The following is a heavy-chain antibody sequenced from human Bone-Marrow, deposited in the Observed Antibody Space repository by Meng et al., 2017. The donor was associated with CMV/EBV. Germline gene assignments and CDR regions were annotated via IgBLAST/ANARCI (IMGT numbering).Heavy chain of an antibody. J-gene: IGHJ4*02. V-gene: IGHV4-61*07. CDR1: GGSVTSDSYS. D-gene: IGHD6-13*01. CDR3: ARQGWAAADYFDR. Sequence: SGGSVTSDSYSWSWIRQPPGKGLGWIGYIYYSGSTDYNPSLKSRVTISADTSKNQFSLNLTSVTAADTAVYYCARQGWAAADYFDRWGQGTLVTVSS. CDR2: IYYSGST.